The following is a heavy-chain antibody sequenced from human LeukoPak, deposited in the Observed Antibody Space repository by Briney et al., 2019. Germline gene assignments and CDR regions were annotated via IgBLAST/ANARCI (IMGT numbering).Heavy chain of an antibody. Sequence: GRSLRLSCAASGSTFSSYAMHWVRQAPGKGLEWVAVISYDGSNKYYADSVKGRFTISRDDAKNSLFLQMNSLRAEDTAIYYCATINFRPYWGQGTLVTVSS. D-gene: IGHD1-1*01. CDR3: ATINFRPY. J-gene: IGHJ4*02. CDR2: ISYDGSNK. V-gene: IGHV3-30*04. CDR1: GSTFSSYA.